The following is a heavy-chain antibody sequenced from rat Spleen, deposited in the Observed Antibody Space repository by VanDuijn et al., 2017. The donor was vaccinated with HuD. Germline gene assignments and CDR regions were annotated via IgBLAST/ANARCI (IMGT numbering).Heavy chain of an antibody. V-gene: IGHV5-29*01. CDR2: IIYDGSST. D-gene: IGHD1-6*01. CDR1: GFTFSNYG. J-gene: IGHJ2*01. Sequence: EVQLVESGGGLVQPGRSLKLSCAASGFTFSNYGMAWVCQAPTKGLEWVATIIYDGSSTYYRDSVRGRFTNSRDNAKSTLYLQMDSLRSEDTATYYCARHEARLRYTTDYYHYFDYWGQGVMVTVSS. CDR3: ARHEARLRYTTDYYHYFDY.